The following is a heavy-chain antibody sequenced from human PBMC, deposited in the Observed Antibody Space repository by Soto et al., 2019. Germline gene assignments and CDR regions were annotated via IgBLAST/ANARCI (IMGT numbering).Heavy chain of an antibody. CDR3: ARDHKWDGMDV. CDR2: INYSGTT. D-gene: IGHD1-26*01. J-gene: IGHJ6*02. CDR1: GGSFSSDSFI. Sequence: NPSETLSLTXSVSGGSFSSDSFIWSWVRQFPGKGLEWIGYINYSGTTYYNPSLRSRITMSVDTSKNQFSLNLSSVTAAETAVYYCARDHKWDGMDVWGQGTTVTV. V-gene: IGHV4-31*02.